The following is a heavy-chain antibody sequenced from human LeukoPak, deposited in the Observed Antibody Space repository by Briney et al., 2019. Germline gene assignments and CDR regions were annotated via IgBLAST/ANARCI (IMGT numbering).Heavy chain of an antibody. CDR3: ARVSVDTYYDFWSGYYNHGYYFDY. Sequence: ASVKVSCTASGYTFTSYDTNWVRQATGQGLEWMGWMNPNSGNTGYAQKFQGRVTITRNTSISTAYMELSSLRSEDTAVYYCARVSVDTYYDFWSGYYNHGYYFDYWGQGTLVTVSS. J-gene: IGHJ4*02. V-gene: IGHV1-8*03. CDR2: MNPNSGNT. CDR1: GYTFTSYD. D-gene: IGHD3-3*01.